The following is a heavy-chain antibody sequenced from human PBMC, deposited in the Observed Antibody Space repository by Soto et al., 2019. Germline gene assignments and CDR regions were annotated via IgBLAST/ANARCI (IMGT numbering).Heavy chain of an antibody. J-gene: IGHJ6*02. Sequence: ASVKVSCKASGGTFSSYTISWVRRAPGQGLEWMGRIIPILGIANYAQKFQGRVTITADKSTSTAYMELSSLRSEDTAVYYCARDYGGNSYYYYGMDVWGQGTTVTVAS. D-gene: IGHD4-17*01. V-gene: IGHV1-69*04. CDR1: GGTFSSYT. CDR3: ARDYGGNSYYYYGMDV. CDR2: IIPILGIA.